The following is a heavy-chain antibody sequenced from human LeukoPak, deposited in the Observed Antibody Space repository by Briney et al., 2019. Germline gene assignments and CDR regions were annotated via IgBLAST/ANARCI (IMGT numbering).Heavy chain of an antibody. CDR2: IRYDGSNK. V-gene: IGHV3-30*02. CDR3: AKEEIRITMVRGVIVFDY. CDR1: GFTFSSYG. Sequence: GGSLRLSCAASGFTFSSYGMHWVRQAPGEGLEWVAFIRYDGSNKYYADSVKGRFTISRDNSKNTLYLQMNSLRAEDTAVYYCAKEEIRITMVRGVIVFDYWGQGTLVTVSS. D-gene: IGHD3-10*01. J-gene: IGHJ4*02.